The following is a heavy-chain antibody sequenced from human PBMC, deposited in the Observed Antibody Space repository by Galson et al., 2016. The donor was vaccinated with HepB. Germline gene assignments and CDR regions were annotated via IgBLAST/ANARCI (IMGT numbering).Heavy chain of an antibody. CDR2: IFPGDSDI. CDR3: ARREGYCSGGRCNGFDY. J-gene: IGHJ4*02. CDR1: GYTFSNYW. D-gene: IGHD2-15*01. V-gene: IGHV5-51*01. Sequence: QSGAEVKKPGESLKISCTGFGYTFSNYWIAWVRQVPGQGLEWVGIIFPGDSDIKYSPSFQGQVTISADKSISTAYLQWSSLKASDTAIYYCARREGYCSGGRCNGFDYWGQGTPVSVSS.